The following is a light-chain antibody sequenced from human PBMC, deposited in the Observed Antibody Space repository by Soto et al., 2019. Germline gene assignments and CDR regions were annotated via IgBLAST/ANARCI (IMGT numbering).Light chain of an antibody. Sequence: NFILTQPHSVSGSPGKTVIISCTRSSGSIASNYVQWYQQRPGSSPTTVIYEDNQRPSGVPDRFSGSIDSSSNSASLTISGLETEDEADYYCQSYDATNQVFGGGTKLTVL. V-gene: IGLV6-57*01. CDR3: QSYDATNQV. CDR1: SGSIASNY. CDR2: EDN. J-gene: IGLJ3*02.